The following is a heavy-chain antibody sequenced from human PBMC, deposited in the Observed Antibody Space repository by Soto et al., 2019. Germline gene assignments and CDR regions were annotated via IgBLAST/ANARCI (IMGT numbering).Heavy chain of an antibody. J-gene: IGHJ4*02. V-gene: IGHV3-30-3*01. D-gene: IGHD2-2*01. CDR2: ISYDGSNK. CDR3: GRCTSTSCHLGSDY. Sequence: GGSLRLSCTASGFTFSSYAMNWVRQAPGKGLEWVALISYDGSNKYYADSVRGRFTISRDSSTNTLFLQMNSLRAADTAVYYCGRCTSTSCHLGSDYWGQGTLVTVSS. CDR1: GFTFSSYA.